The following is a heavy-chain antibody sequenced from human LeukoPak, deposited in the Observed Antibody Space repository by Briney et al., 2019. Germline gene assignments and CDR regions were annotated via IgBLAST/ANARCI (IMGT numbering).Heavy chain of an antibody. V-gene: IGHV3-7*05. J-gene: IGHJ4*02. D-gene: IGHD3-16*01. CDR2: IKQDGSEK. Sequence: GESLRLSCAASGCTFSSNWMSWVRQAPGKGLEWVANIKQDGSEKYYVDSVKGRFTISRDNAKNSLYLQMNSLRAEDTAIYYCAGGLNDYWGQGTLVTVSS. CDR3: AGGLNDY. CDR1: GCTFSSNW.